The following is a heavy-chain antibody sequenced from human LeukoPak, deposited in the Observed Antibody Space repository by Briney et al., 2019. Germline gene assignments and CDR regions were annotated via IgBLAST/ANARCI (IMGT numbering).Heavy chain of an antibody. Sequence: PGGSLRLSCAASGFTFSSYSVNWVRQAPGKGLEWVSYISSGSSTIYYADSVKGRFTISRDNAKNSLCLQMNSLRDEDTAVYYCARENIVVVTAIRDAFDIWGQGTMVTVSS. V-gene: IGHV3-48*02. J-gene: IGHJ3*02. D-gene: IGHD2-21*02. CDR2: ISSGSSTI. CDR1: GFTFSSYS. CDR3: ARENIVVVTAIRDAFDI.